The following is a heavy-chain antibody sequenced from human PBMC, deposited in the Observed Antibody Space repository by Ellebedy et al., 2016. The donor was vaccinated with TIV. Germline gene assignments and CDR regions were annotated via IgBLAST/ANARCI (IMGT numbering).Heavy chain of an antibody. J-gene: IGHJ3*02. V-gene: IGHV3-7*01. CDR2: INQDGSDK. Sequence: GESLKISCVVSGFTFNSYWMTWVRQAPGKGLEWVANINQDGSDKYYVDSLRGRFTISRDNAKNSLYLQMNSLRGEDTAVYYCATDGSYGDYRSPTHAFVMWGQGTVVTVSS. D-gene: IGHD4-17*01. CDR3: ATDGSYGDYRSPTHAFVM. CDR1: GFTFNSYW.